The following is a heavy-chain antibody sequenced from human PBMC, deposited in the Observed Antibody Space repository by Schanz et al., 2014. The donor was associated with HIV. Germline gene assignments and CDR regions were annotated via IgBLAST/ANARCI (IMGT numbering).Heavy chain of an antibody. CDR2: ISESGRYT. CDR3: AKPEYDSSGNSQSHFDY. CDR1: GLTFSDYA. J-gene: IGHJ4*02. D-gene: IGHD3-22*01. V-gene: IGHV3-23*01. Sequence: EVQLLESGGGLVQPGGSLRLSCAASGLTFSDYAMTWVRQGAGKGREWVSTISESGRYTYYADSVKGRFTISRDNSKNTLYLQMNSLRAEDAAVYYCAKPEYDSSGNSQSHFDYWGQGTLVTVSS.